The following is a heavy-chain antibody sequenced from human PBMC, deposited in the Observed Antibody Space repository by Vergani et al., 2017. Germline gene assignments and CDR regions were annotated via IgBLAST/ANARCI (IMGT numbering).Heavy chain of an antibody. D-gene: IGHD2-15*01. CDR3: ASSGCSGGSCSSYYYYGMDV. V-gene: IGHV4-34*01. J-gene: IGHJ6*02. Sequence: QVQLQQWGAGLLKPSETLSLTCAVYGGSFSGYYWSWIRQPPGKGLEWIGEINHSGSTNYNPSLKSRVTISVDTSKNQFSLKLSSVTAADTAVYYCASSGCSGGSCSSYYYYGMDVWGQGP. CDR2: INHSGST. CDR1: GGSFSGYY.